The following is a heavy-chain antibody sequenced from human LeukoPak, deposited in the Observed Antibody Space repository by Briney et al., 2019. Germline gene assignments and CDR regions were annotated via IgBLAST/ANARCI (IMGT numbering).Heavy chain of an antibody. V-gene: IGHV1-18*01. J-gene: IGHJ4*02. CDR3: ARDREWCRPTAIDF. D-gene: IGHD2-8*02. Sequence: ASVKVSCTASGYAFTTYGINWVRQAPGQGLERMGWISAYNGNTEYAQKLQGRVTMTTDTATRTANMELRSLRSDDTAVYYCARDREWCRPTAIDFWGQGTLVTVSS. CDR2: ISAYNGNT. CDR1: GYAFTTYG.